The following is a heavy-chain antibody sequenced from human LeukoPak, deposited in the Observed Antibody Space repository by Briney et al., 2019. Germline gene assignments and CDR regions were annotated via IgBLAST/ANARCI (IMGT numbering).Heavy chain of an antibody. Sequence: PSETLSLTCSVSGGSTGGGDYSISSGGYYWSWVRQPPGKGLEWIGHIHQRGSTYYNPSLKSRATISVDRPKSQVSLKLIAMTAADTAVYYCARIHFQFYYMDVWGKGTTVTVPS. V-gene: IGHV4-30-2*01. CDR3: ARIHFQFYYMDV. J-gene: IGHJ6*03. CDR1: GGSTGGGDYSISSGGYY. D-gene: IGHD2/OR15-2a*01. CDR2: IHQRGST.